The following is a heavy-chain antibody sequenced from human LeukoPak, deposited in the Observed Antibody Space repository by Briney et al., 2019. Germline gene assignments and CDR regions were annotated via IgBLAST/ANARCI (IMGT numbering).Heavy chain of an antibody. CDR3: ARGGYSPDY. CDR1: GFTFNTYS. CDR2: ISTTSATI. Sequence: GGSLRLSCVASGFTFNTYSMNWVRQTPGRGLEWVSYISTTSATIYYADSVKGRFTISRDNVKNSLYLQMNSLRAEDTALYYCARGGYSPDYWGQGTLVTVSS. V-gene: IGHV3-48*01. D-gene: IGHD3-22*01. J-gene: IGHJ4*02.